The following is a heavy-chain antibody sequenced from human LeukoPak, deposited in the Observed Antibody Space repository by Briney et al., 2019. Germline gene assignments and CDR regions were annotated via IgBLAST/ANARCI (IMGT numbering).Heavy chain of an antibody. D-gene: IGHD6-13*01. Sequence: SETLSLTCAVYGGSFSGYYWSWIRQPPGKGLEWIGEINHSGSTNYNPSLKSRVTISVDTSKNQFSQKLSSVTAADTAVYYCARGLRYSSSWYCYWGQGTLVTVSS. CDR2: INHSGST. CDR1: GGSFSGYY. J-gene: IGHJ4*02. CDR3: ARGLRYSSSWYCY. V-gene: IGHV4-34*01.